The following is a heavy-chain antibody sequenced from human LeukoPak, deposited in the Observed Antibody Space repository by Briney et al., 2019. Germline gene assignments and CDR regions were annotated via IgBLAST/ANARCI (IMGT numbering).Heavy chain of an antibody. CDR2: IYTSGST. J-gene: IGHJ5*02. V-gene: IGHV4-4*07. D-gene: IGHD6-13*01. Sequence: SETLSLTCTVSGFSISSYYWSWIRQPAGKGLEWIGRIYTSGSTNYNPSLKSRVTMSVDTSKNQFSLKLSSVTAADTAVYYCARDRGASSIAAAGNLNWFDPWGQGTLVTVSS. CDR3: ARDRGASSIAAAGNLNWFDP. CDR1: GFSISSYY.